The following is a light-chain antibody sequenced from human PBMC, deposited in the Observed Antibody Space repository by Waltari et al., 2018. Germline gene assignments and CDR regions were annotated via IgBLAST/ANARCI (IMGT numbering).Light chain of an antibody. J-gene: IGKJ1*01. V-gene: IGKV1-39*01. Sequence: DIQLTQSQPPLSASLDNRVVFTCRSSQNIGKFLNWYQQRPGTAPKLLIFAASSLRSGVPPRFSGSGSGTDFTLTITSLEPEDFATYYCQQTYSAPWTFGQGTRVEIK. CDR2: AAS. CDR3: QQTYSAPWT. CDR1: QNIGKF.